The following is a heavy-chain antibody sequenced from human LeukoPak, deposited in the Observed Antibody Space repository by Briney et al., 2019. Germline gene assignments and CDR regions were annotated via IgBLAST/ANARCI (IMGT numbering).Heavy chain of an antibody. D-gene: IGHD3-9*01. CDR2: IDPDSGGT. J-gene: IGHJ6*02. V-gene: IGHV1-2*02. CDR1: GYTFTYYY. Sequence: ASVKVSCKASGYTFTYYYVHWVRQAPGQGLEWMGCIDPDSGGTKYAQKFQGRVTMTRDTSISTAYMELSRLRSDDTAVYYCAREGSTLRYFDWLLLSDYYYGMDVWGQGTTVTVSS. CDR3: AREGSTLRYFDWLLLSDYYYGMDV.